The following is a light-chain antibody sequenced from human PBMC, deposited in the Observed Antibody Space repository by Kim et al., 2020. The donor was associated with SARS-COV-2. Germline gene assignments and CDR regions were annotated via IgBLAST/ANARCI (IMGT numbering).Light chain of an antibody. CDR3: QQYNSPLFT. J-gene: IGKJ3*01. V-gene: IGKV1-5*03. CDR2: KAS. CDR1: QSISSW. Sequence: ASVGDRVTITCRASQSISSWLAWYQQKPGKAPKLLIYKASSLESGVPSRFSGSGSGTEFTLTISSLQPDDFATYYCQQYNSPLFTFGPGTKVDIK.